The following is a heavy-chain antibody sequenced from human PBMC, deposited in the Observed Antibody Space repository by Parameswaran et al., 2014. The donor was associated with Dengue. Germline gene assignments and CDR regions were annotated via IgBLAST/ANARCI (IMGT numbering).Heavy chain of an antibody. D-gene: IGHD3-9*01. CDR3: ARGAETGWPFDR. V-gene: IGHV1-3*01. Sequence: WVRQAPGQRLEWMGWINPTNGATKYSQKFQDRVTITRDTSATTAHMELSSLRSEDTAIYYCARGAETGWPFDRWGQGTLVTVSS. CDR2: INPTNGAT. J-gene: IGHJ4*02.